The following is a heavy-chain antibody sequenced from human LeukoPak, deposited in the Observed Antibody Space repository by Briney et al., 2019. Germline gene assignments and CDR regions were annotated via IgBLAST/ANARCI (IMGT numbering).Heavy chain of an antibody. CDR1: GGSISSGDYY. V-gene: IGHV4-30-4*08. J-gene: IGHJ6*03. CDR2: IYYSGST. D-gene: IGHD3-3*01. Sequence: SETLSLTCTVSGGSISSGDYYWSWIRQPPGKGLEWIGYIYYSGSTYYNPSLKSRVTISVDTSKNQFSLKLSSVTAADTAVYYCARGKVLRFLERPYYMDVWGKGTTVTVSS. CDR3: ARGKVLRFLERPYYMDV.